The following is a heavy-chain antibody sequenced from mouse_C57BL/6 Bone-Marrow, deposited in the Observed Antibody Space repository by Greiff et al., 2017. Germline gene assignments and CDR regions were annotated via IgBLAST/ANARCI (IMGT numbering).Heavy chain of an antibody. D-gene: IGHD1-1*01. CDR3: ARDGSGLYWYFDV. CDR2: IYPRSGNT. CDR1: GYTFTSYG. J-gene: IGHJ1*03. Sequence: QVQLQQSGAELARPGASVKLSCKASGYTFTSYGISWVKQRTGQGLEWIGEIYPRSGNTYYNEKFKGKATLTADKSSSTAYMELRSLTSEDSAVYFCARDGSGLYWYFDVWGTGTTVTVSS. V-gene: IGHV1-81*01.